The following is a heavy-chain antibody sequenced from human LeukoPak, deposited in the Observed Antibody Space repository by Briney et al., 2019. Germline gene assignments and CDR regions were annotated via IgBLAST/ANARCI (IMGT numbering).Heavy chain of an antibody. V-gene: IGHV1-18*04. CDR1: GYTFTGYY. Sequence: GASVKVSCKASGYTFTGYYIHWVRQAPGQGLEWMGWISAYNGNTNYAQKLQGRVTMTTDTSTSTAYMELRSLRSDDTAVYYCARAVTYYDFWSGYFAGKGGRNYFDYWGQGTLVTVSS. CDR3: ARAVTYYDFWSGYFAGKGGRNYFDY. J-gene: IGHJ4*02. CDR2: ISAYNGNT. D-gene: IGHD3-3*01.